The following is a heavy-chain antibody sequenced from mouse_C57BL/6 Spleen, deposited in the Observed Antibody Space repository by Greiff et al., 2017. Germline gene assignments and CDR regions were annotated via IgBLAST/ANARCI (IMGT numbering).Heavy chain of an antibody. CDR1: GYTFTSYW. J-gene: IGHJ2*01. CDR2: IDPSDSYT. CDR3: AREGYGSTDY. V-gene: IGHV1-59*01. Sequence: VQLQQPGAELVRPGTSVKLSCKASGYTFTSYWMHWVKQRPGQGLEWIGVIDPSDSYTNYTHKFKGKATLTVDTSSSTAYMQLSILTSEDAAVYYCAREGYGSTDYWGQGTTLTVSS. D-gene: IGHD1-1*01.